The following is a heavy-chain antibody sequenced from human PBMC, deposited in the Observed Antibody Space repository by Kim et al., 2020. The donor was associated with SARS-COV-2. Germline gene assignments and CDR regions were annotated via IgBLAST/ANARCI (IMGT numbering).Heavy chain of an antibody. CDR3: ARGNTGLTANYYGMDV. CDR2: INAGNGNT. D-gene: IGHD1-1*01. Sequence: ASVKVSCKASGYTFTSYAMHWVRQAPGQRLEWMGWINAGNGNTKYSQKFQGRVTITRDTSASTAYMELSSLRSEDTAVYYCARGNTGLTANYYGMDVWGQGTTVTVSS. J-gene: IGHJ6*02. CDR1: GYTFTSYA. V-gene: IGHV1-3*01.